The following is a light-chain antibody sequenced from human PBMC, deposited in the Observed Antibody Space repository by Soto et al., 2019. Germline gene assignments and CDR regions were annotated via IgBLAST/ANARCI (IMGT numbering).Light chain of an antibody. CDR1: QDISNL. Sequence: DIQMTQSPSSLSASLGDRVTITLQATQDISNLLNWFQQKPGKAPKLLIYDASNLETGVPSRFSGSGSGTDFTFTISSLQAEDIATYYCQQYENLPITFGQGTRLEIK. V-gene: IGKV1-33*01. CDR3: QQYENLPIT. CDR2: DAS. J-gene: IGKJ5*01.